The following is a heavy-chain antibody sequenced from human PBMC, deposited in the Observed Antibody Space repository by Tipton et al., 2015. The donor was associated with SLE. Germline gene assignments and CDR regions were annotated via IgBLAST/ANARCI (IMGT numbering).Heavy chain of an antibody. Sequence: SLRLSCAASGFTVSYDYMTWVRQAPGKGLEWVSSINSGGSTHYADSVKGRFVISRENSKNTLYLQMNSLRAEDTAVYYCARDLTTSFDYWGQGTLVTVSS. CDR1: GFTVSYDY. CDR3: ARDLTTSFDY. V-gene: IGHV3-66*01. J-gene: IGHJ4*02. D-gene: IGHD4-17*01. CDR2: INSGGST.